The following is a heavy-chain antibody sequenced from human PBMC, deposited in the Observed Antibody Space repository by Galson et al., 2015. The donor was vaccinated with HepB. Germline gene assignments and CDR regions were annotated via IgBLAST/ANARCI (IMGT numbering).Heavy chain of an antibody. J-gene: IGHJ4*02. CDR3: AKDPDTAMEFDY. V-gene: IGHV3-23*01. CDR1: GFTFSSYA. CDR2: ISGSGGSS. Sequence: SLRLSCAASGFTFSSYAMSWVRQAPGKGLEWVSAISGSGGSSYYADSVKGRFTISRDNSKNTLYLQMNSLRAEDTAVYYCAKDPDTAMEFDYWGQGTLVTVSS. D-gene: IGHD5-18*01.